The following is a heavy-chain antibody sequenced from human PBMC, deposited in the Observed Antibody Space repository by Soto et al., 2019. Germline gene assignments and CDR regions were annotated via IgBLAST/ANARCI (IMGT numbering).Heavy chain of an antibody. CDR3: ARGEEDPYYDFWSGYFDY. V-gene: IGHV3-64*01. J-gene: IGHJ4*02. CDR2: ISSNGGST. D-gene: IGHD3-3*01. Sequence: GGSLRVSCAASGFTFSSYAMHWVSQAPGKGLEYVSAISSNGGSTYYANSVKGRFTISRDNSKNTLYLQMGSLRAEDMAVYYCARGEEDPYYDFWSGYFDYWGQGTLVTVSS. CDR1: GFTFSSYA.